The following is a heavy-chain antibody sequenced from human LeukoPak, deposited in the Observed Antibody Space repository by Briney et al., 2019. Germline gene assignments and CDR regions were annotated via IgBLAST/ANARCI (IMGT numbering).Heavy chain of an antibody. CDR2: IHYSGST. CDR3: ARVASSGWSGGPFEY. V-gene: IGHV4-59*01. D-gene: IGHD6-19*01. Sequence: SETLSLTCTVSGASITSYYWSWIRQPPGKGLEWIGYIHYSGSTKYNPSLKSRVSISLDTSKNQFSLKVNSVTAADTAVYYCARVASSGWSGGPFEYWGQGSLVTVSS. CDR1: GASITSYY. J-gene: IGHJ4*02.